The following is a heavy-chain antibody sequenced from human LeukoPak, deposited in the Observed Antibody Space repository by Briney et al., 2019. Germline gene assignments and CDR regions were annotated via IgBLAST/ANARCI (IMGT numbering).Heavy chain of an antibody. CDR1: GFTFDDYA. CDR3: AKDRNAGYYYGMDV. Sequence: PGRSLRLSCAGSGFTFDDYAMHWVRQAPGKGLEWVSGISWNSGSIGYAGSVKGRFTISRDNAKNSLYLQMNSLRAEDTALYYCAKDRNAGYYYGMDVWGQGTTVTVSS. V-gene: IGHV3-9*01. J-gene: IGHJ6*02. CDR2: ISWNSGSI.